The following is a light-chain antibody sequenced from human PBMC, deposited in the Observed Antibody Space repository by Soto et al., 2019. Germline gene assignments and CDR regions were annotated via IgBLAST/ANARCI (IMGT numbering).Light chain of an antibody. J-gene: IGKJ4*01. CDR3: QQYTKWPLT. V-gene: IGKV3-15*01. CDR2: FAS. CDR1: QSVYNN. Sequence: EIVMTQSPATLSVSPGEKATLSCRASQSVYNNLAWYQQKPGQAPRLLIYFASTRATGIPARFSGSGSGTEFSLTISSLQSEDFALYYGQQYTKWPLTFGGGTKVETK.